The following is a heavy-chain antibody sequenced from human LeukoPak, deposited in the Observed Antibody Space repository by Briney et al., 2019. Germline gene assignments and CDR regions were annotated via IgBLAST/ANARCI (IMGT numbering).Heavy chain of an antibody. CDR1: GGSISSYY. V-gene: IGHV4-4*07. D-gene: IGHD2-21*02. CDR2: FYTSGST. J-gene: IGHJ5*02. Sequence: PSETLSLTCTVSGGSISSYYWSWIRQPAGKGLEWIGRFYTSGSTNYNPSLKSRVTMSVDTSKNQFSLNLNSATAADTAVYYCAGGVTTEWFDPWGQGTLVTVSS. CDR3: AGGVTTEWFDP.